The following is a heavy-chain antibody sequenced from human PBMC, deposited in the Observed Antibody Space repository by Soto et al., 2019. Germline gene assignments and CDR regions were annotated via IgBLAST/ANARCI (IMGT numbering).Heavy chain of an antibody. V-gene: IGHV3-7*03. D-gene: IGHD5-12*01. J-gene: IGHJ4*02. CDR1: GFTFSSYC. CDR3: ARDGGYSGYDRDPKYYFDY. Sequence: PGGSLRLSCEVSGFTFSSYCMTWDRQAPGKGLEWVATIKEDGSEKYYVDSVKGRFTISRDNAKNSLYLQMNSLRAVDTAVYYCARDGGYSGYDRDPKYYFDYWGQGTLVTVSS. CDR2: IKEDGSEK.